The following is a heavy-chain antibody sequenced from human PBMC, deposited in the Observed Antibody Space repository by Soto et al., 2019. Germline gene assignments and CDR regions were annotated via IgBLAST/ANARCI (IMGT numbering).Heavy chain of an antibody. V-gene: IGHV5-51*01. CDR2: IYPGDSDT. CDR1: GYSFTSYW. D-gene: IGHD3-3*01. CDR3: ARGSHYDFWSGPTYYSYYGMDV. Sequence: GESLKICCKGSGYSFTSYWIGWVRQMPGKGLEWMGIIYPGDSDTRYSPSFQGQVTISADKSISTAYLQWSSLKASDTAMYYCARGSHYDFWSGPTYYSYYGMDVWGQGTTVTSP. J-gene: IGHJ6*02.